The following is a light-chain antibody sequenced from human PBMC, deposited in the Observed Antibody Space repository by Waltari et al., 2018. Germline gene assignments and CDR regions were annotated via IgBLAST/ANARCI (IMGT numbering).Light chain of an antibody. Sequence: DIVMTQSPESLAVSLGERATINCKSSQSLLYRPDNHNYLTWYLRKPGQPPKLLISWASTRESGVPDRFSGSGSGTDFTLTISSLQAEDVAVYYCQQSYTTPLTFGGGTRVEIK. CDR3: QQSYTTPLT. V-gene: IGKV4-1*01. CDR2: WAS. CDR1: QSLLYRPDNHNY. J-gene: IGKJ4*02.